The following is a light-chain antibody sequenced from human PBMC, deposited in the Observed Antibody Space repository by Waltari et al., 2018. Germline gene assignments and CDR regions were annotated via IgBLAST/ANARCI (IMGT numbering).Light chain of an antibody. V-gene: IGLV1-44*01. CDR3: AAWDDTLNGL. Sequence: QSVLTQPPPASGTPGQTVTISWSGSNSNLGSNTVTWYQHLPGAAPKLIIYSNNQRPSGVPDRFSGSKSGTSASLAISGLQSEDEADYYCAAWDDTLNGLFGGGTKLTVL. CDR2: SNN. J-gene: IGLJ2*01. CDR1: NSNLGSNT.